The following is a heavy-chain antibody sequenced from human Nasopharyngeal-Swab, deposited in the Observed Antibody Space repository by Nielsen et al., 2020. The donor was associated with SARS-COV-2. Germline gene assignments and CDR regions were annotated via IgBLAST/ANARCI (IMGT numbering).Heavy chain of an antibody. V-gene: IGHV3-21*01. J-gene: IGHJ6*03. Sequence: GGSLRLSCAGSGFTFNSYSMIWVRQVPGEGLAWVSSLSGSGSYVYYADSVKGRFTISKDTAKNSLYLQMNSLRADDTAVYFCARIAGRGSIYYYYMDVWGTGTTVTVSS. CDR2: LSGSGSYV. D-gene: IGHD1-26*01. CDR1: GFTFNSYS. CDR3: ARIAGRGSIYYYYMDV.